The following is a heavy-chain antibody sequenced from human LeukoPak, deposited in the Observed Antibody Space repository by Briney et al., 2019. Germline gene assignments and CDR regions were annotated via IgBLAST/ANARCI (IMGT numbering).Heavy chain of an antibody. CDR3: ARVTYSSSWYGGNWFDP. CDR1: GYTFTSYG. CDR2: ISAYNGNT. D-gene: IGHD6-13*01. Sequence: ASVKVSCKASGYTFTSYGISWVRQAPGQGLEWMGWISAYNGNTNYAQKLQGRVTMTTDTSTSTAYMELRSLRSDDTAVYYCARVTYSSSWYGGNWFDPWGQGTLVTVSS. V-gene: IGHV1-18*01. J-gene: IGHJ5*02.